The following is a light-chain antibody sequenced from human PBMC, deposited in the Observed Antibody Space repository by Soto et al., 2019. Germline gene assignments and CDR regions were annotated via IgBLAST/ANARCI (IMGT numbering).Light chain of an antibody. CDR1: QDISTS. CDR3: QHLRTYPFS. J-gene: IGKJ2*03. CDR2: PAS. V-gene: IGKV1-9*01. Sequence: DIQLTQSPSFLSASVGDRVTVSCRASQDISTSLAWFQQKAGKVPQLLVYPASTLQDGVPSRFSGSGSGTYFTLTINNLQAEDFATYYCQHLRTYPFSFGPGTKLGIK.